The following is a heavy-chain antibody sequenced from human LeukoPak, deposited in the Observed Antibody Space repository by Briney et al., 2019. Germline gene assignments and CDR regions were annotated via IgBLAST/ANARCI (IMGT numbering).Heavy chain of an antibody. J-gene: IGHJ4*02. CDR1: GLTFSDYY. Sequence: GGSLRLSCAASGLTFSDYYMSWIRQAPGKGLEWLSYISTSGTTIFYADSVKGRFTISRDNAKNSLYLQMNSLRAEDTAVYYCAKTTGISSSYNFDCWGQGTLVTVSS. D-gene: IGHD2-2*02. CDR3: AKTTGISSSYNFDC. V-gene: IGHV3-11*01. CDR2: ISTSGTTI.